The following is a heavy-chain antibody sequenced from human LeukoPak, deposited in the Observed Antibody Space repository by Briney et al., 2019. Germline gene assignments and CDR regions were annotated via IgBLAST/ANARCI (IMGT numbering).Heavy chain of an antibody. CDR2: ISAYNGNT. J-gene: IGHJ3*02. CDR3: ARAESLYGGNLAAAFDI. V-gene: IGHV1-18*01. D-gene: IGHD4-23*01. Sequence: ASVKVSCKASGYTFTSYGISWVRQAPGQGLEWMGWISAYNGNTNYEQKFQGRATMTTDTSTSTAYMELRSLRSDDTALYYCARAESLYGGNLAAAFDIWGQGTMVTVSS. CDR1: GYTFTSYG.